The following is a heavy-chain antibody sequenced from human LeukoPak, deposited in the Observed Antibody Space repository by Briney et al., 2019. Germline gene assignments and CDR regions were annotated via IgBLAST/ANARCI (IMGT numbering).Heavy chain of an antibody. CDR2: IHYSGST. J-gene: IGHJ6*03. D-gene: IGHD2-15*01. CDR3: ARVRCSGGSCPYYYYYYYMDV. CDR1: GFTFSSYW. V-gene: IGHV4-39*07. Sequence: GSLRLSCAASGFTFSSYWMSWVRQPPGKGLEWIGSIHYSGSTYYNPSLQSRVTISIDTSKNQFSLKLRFVTAADTAVYYCARVRCSGGSCPYYYYYYYMDVWGKGTTVTVSS.